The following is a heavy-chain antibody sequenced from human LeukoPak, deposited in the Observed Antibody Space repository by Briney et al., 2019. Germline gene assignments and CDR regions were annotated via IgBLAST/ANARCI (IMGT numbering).Heavy chain of an antibody. D-gene: IGHD2-15*01. CDR3: ARDLTSIRYCSGGSCYSR. V-gene: IGHV4-31*03. J-gene: IGHJ4*02. CDR2: IYYSGST. Sequence: PSQTLSLTCTVSGGSISSGGYYWSWIRQHPGKGLEWTGYIYYSGSTYYNPSLKSRVTISVDTSKNQFSLKLSSVTAADTAVYYCARDLTSIRYCSGGSCYSRWGQGTLVTVSS. CDR1: GGSISSGGYY.